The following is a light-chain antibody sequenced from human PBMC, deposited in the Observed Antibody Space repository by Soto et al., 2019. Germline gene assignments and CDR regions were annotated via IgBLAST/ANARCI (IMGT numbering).Light chain of an antibody. V-gene: IGLV2-23*01. CDR3: CSYAGSSTVI. CDR1: SSDVGSYNL. J-gene: IGLJ2*01. Sequence: QSALTQPASVSGSPGQSITISCTGTSSDVGSYNLVSWYQHHPGKAPKYIIYEGSKRPSGVSNRFSGSKSGNTASLTISGLQAEDEADYYCCSYAGSSTVIFGGGTKVTVL. CDR2: EGS.